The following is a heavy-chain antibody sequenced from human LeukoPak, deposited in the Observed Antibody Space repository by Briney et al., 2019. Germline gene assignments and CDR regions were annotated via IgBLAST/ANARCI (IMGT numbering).Heavy chain of an antibody. CDR2: ISGSGGST. D-gene: IGHD3-3*01. CDR1: GFTFSSYA. V-gene: IGHV3-23*01. J-gene: IGHJ5*02. Sequence: GGSLRLSCAASGFTFSSYAMGWVGRAPGKGREGCSAISGSGGSTYYADSLKGPFTISRDNSKNPLYLQMNSLRAEDTAVYYCAKDPRYDFWSGYSNWFDPWGQGTLVTVSS. CDR3: AKDPRYDFWSGYSNWFDP.